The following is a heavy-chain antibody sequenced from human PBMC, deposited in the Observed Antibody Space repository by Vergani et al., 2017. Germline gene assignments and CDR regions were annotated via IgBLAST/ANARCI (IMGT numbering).Heavy chain of an antibody. CDR3: ARDKEQLVPGNYYYYYYMDV. D-gene: IGHD6-13*01. V-gene: IGHV4-39*02. CDR2: IYYSGST. J-gene: IGHJ6*03. Sequence: QLQLQESDPGLVKPSETLSLTCTVSGGSIRSTFYYWGWIRQPPGKGLEWIGTIYYSGSTYYNPSLKSRVTISVDTSKNQFSLKLNSVTAADTAVYYCARDKEQLVPGNYYYYYYMDVWGKGTTVTVSS. CDR1: GGSIRSTFYY.